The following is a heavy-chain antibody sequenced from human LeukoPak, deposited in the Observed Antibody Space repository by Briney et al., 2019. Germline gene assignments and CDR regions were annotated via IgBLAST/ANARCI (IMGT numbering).Heavy chain of an antibody. CDR2: IYYSGST. J-gene: IGHJ5*02. CDR3: ARGQRDRAYCSGGSCSRFDP. V-gene: IGHV4-59*01. CDR1: GGSISSYY. Sequence: SETLSLTCGVSGGSISSYYWSWIRQPPGKGLEWIGYIYYSGSTNYNPSLKSRVTISVDTSKNQFSLKLSSVTAADTAVYYCARGQRDRAYCSGGSCSRFDPWGQGTLVTVSS. D-gene: IGHD2-15*01.